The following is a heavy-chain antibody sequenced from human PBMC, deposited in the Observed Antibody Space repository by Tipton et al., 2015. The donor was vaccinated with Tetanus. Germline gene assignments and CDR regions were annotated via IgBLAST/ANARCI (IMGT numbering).Heavy chain of an antibody. D-gene: IGHD2/OR15-2a*01. CDR1: GFTFSSYG. J-gene: IGHJ4*02. CDR2: IWYDGSNK. V-gene: IGHV3-33*01. Sequence: SGFTFSSYGMHWVRQAPGKGLEWVAVIWYDGSNKYYADSVKGRFTISRDNSKNTLYLQMNSLRAEDTAVYYCARDAQQFFLGHSDYWGQGTLVTVSS. CDR3: ARDAQQFFLGHSDY.